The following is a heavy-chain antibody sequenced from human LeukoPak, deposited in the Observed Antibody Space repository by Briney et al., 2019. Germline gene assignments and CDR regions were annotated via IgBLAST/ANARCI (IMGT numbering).Heavy chain of an antibody. CDR3: ARLSPYLGSGSSAFPDDY. Sequence: SETLSLTCAVYGGSFSGYYWGWIRQPPGKGLEWIGNFCYSGNAYYNPSLKSRVTMSVDTSKKQFSLNLTSVTAADTAVYYCARLSPYLGSGSSAFPDDYWGQGTLVTVSS. D-gene: IGHD3-10*01. V-gene: IGHV4-34*01. J-gene: IGHJ4*02. CDR1: GGSFSGYY. CDR2: FCYSGNA.